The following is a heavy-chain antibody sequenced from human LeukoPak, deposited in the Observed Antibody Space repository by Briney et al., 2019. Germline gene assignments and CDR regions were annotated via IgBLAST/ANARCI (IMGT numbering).Heavy chain of an antibody. V-gene: IGHV1-46*01. D-gene: IGHD6-19*01. CDR3: ARVRNYPGIAVAGIRYYYYGMDV. J-gene: IGHJ6*02. CDR1: GYTFTSYY. Sequence: GRSLRLSCAASGYTFTSYYMHWVRQAPGQGLEWMRIINPSGGSTIYAHKLQGRVTITSATSTSTVYIALSSLRSEDTAVYYCARVRNYPGIAVAGIRYYYYGMDVWGQGTTVTVSS. CDR2: INPSGGST.